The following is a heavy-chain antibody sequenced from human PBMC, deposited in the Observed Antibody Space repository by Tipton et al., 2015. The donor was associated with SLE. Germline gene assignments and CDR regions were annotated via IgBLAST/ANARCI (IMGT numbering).Heavy chain of an antibody. CDR1: GGSFSGYY. CDR3: ARGDGITMVQGRDYFDY. V-gene: IGHV4-34*01. J-gene: IGHJ4*02. CDR2: INHSGST. Sequence: TLSLTCAVYGGSFSGYYWSWIRQPPGKGLEWIGEINHSGSTNYNPSLKSRVTISVDTSKNQFSLKLSSVTAADTAVYYCARGDGITMVQGRDYFDYWGQGTLVTVSS. D-gene: IGHD3-10*01.